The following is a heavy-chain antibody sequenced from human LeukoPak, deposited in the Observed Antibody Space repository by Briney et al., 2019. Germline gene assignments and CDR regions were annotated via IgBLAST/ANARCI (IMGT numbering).Heavy chain of an antibody. CDR3: AKSGISTTSIAALYYYYYMDV. D-gene: IGHD6-6*01. Sequence: GGSLRLSCAASGFTFSSYAMSWVRQAPGNGLEWVSAISGSGGSTYYADSVKGRFTISRDNSKNTLYLQMNSLRAEDTAVYYCAKSGISTTSIAALYYYYYMDVWGKGTTVTVSS. J-gene: IGHJ6*03. CDR2: ISGSGGST. CDR1: GFTFSSYA. V-gene: IGHV3-23*01.